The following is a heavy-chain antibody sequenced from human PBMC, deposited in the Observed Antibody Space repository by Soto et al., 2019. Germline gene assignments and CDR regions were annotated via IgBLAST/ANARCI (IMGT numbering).Heavy chain of an antibody. J-gene: IGHJ4*02. CDR3: AKGVRDYYGSGKEYYFDY. V-gene: IGHV3-23*01. CDR1: GFTFSSYA. CDR2: ISGSGGST. Sequence: GGSLRLSCAASGFTFSSYAMSWVRQAPGKGLEWVSAISGSGGSTYYADSGKGRFTISRDNSKNTLYLQMNSLRAEDTAVYYCAKGVRDYYGSGKEYYFDYWGQGTLVTVSS. D-gene: IGHD3-10*01.